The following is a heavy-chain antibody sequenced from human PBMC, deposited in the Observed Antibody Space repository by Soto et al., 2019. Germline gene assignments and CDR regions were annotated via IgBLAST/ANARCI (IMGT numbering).Heavy chain of an antibody. D-gene: IGHD3-10*01. CDR2: ISGSGGTS. V-gene: IGHV3-23*01. Sequence: EVQLLESGGGLVQPGGSLRLSCAASGFTFSSYAMSWVRQAPGQGLEWVSAISGSGGTSYHADSAKGRFTISRDNSKNTLYLQMNSLRAEDTAVYYCAKDRPWGSGSYSSFDYWGQGTLVTVSS. CDR1: GFTFSSYA. CDR3: AKDRPWGSGSYSSFDY. J-gene: IGHJ4*02.